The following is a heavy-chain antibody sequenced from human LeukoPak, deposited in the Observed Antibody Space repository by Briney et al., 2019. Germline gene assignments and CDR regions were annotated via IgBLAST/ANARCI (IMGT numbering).Heavy chain of an antibody. CDR1: GFTVSSYW. CDR3: ARARGLFGEEQFLFDY. Sequence: GGSLRLSCAASGFTVSSYWMSWVRQAPGEGLEWVACIHQNGGTEYYVDSVKGRFAISRDNTKNSLYLQMNSLTIEDTAVYYCARARGLFGEEQFLFDYWGQGTLVTVSS. CDR2: IHQNGGTE. J-gene: IGHJ4*02. V-gene: IGHV3-7*03. D-gene: IGHD3-10*02.